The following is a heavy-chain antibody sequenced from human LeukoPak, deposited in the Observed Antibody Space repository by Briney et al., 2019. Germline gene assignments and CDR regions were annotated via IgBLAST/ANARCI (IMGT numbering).Heavy chain of an antibody. CDR1: GYTFTSYG. J-gene: IGHJ4*02. V-gene: IGHV1-18*01. CDR2: ISAYDGNT. D-gene: IGHD3-10*01. Sequence: ASVKVSSKASGYTFTSYGISWVRQAPGQGLEWMGWISAYDGNTNYAQKLQGRVTMTTDTYTSTAYMELRSLRSDDTAVYYCALWFGELPSPFDYWGQGTLVTVSS. CDR3: ALWFGELPSPFDY.